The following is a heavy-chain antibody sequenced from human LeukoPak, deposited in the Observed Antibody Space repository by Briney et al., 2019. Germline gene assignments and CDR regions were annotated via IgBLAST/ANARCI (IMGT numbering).Heavy chain of an antibody. CDR1: GGSISSYY. CDR3: AREGYYYDSSGYYYDY. CDR2: IYYSGST. D-gene: IGHD3-22*01. J-gene: IGHJ4*02. V-gene: IGHV4-59*01. Sequence: SETLSLTCTVSGGSISSYYWSWIRQPPGKGLEWIGYIYYSGSTNYNPSLKSRVTISVDTSKNQFSLKLSSVPAADTAVYYCAREGYYYDSSGYYYDYWGQGTLVTVSS.